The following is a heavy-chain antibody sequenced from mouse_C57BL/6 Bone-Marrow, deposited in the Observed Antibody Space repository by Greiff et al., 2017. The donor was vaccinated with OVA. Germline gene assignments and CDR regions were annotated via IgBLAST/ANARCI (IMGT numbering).Heavy chain of an antibody. Sequence: QVQLQQPGAELVKPGASVKLSCKASGYTFTSYWMQWVKQRPGQGLEWIGEIDPSDSYTNYNQKFKGKATLTVDTSSSTAYMQRSSLTSEDSAVYYCARWDWSFDYWGQGTTLTVSS. CDR3: ARWDWSFDY. V-gene: IGHV1-50*01. J-gene: IGHJ2*01. CDR2: IDPSDSYT. CDR1: GYTFTSYW. D-gene: IGHD4-1*01.